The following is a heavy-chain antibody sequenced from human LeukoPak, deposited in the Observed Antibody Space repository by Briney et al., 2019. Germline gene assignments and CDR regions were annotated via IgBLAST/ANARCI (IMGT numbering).Heavy chain of an antibody. D-gene: IGHD3-22*01. V-gene: IGHV4-4*07. CDR3: ARAGDSSGYEYYFDY. CDR2: IYTSGST. J-gene: IGHJ4*02. CDR1: GCSISSYF. Sequence: PSETLSLTCTVSGCSISSYFWTWIRQPAGKGLEWIGRIYTSGSTNYNPSLKSRVTMSVDTSKNQFSLKLSSVTAADTAVYYCARAGDSSGYEYYFDYWGQGTLVTVSS.